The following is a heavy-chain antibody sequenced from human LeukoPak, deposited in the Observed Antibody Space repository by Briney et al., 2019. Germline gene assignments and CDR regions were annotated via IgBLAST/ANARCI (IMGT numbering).Heavy chain of an antibody. V-gene: IGHV4-39*01. Sequence: SETLSLTCTVSGGSISSSSYYWGWIRQPPGKGLEWIGSIYYSGSTYYNPSLKSRVTISVDTSKNQFSLELSSVTAADTAVYYCARRNYGGAAFDYWGQGTLVSVSS. CDR2: IYYSGST. CDR3: ARRNYGGAAFDY. CDR1: GGSISSSSYY. J-gene: IGHJ4*02. D-gene: IGHD3-16*01.